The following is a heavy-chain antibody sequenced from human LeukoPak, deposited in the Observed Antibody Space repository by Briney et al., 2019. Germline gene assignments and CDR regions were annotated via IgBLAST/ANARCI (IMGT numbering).Heavy chain of an antibody. V-gene: IGHV3-23*01. Sequence: GGSLRLSCATSGFTFSIWVRQAPGEGLEWVSTISGSGVDTYYADSVKGRFTISRDNSKNTLYLQMNSLRAEDTAVYYCASSYSSGRPYFDYWGQGTLVTVSS. D-gene: IGHD6-19*01. CDR2: ISGSGVDT. CDR1: GFTFSI. J-gene: IGHJ4*02. CDR3: ASSYSSGRPYFDY.